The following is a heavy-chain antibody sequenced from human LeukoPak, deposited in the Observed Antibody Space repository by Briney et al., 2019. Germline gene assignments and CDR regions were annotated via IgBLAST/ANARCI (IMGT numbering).Heavy chain of an antibody. CDR2: IWYDGSNK. Sequence: GGSLRLSCAASGFTFSSYGMHWVRQAPGKGLEWVAVIWYDGSNKYYADSVKGRFTISRDNSKNTLYLQMNSLRAEDTAVYYCARGQGWNPEAVTNAFDIWGQGTMVTVSS. D-gene: IGHD1-1*01. CDR1: GFTFSSYG. CDR3: ARGQGWNPEAVTNAFDI. V-gene: IGHV3-33*01. J-gene: IGHJ3*02.